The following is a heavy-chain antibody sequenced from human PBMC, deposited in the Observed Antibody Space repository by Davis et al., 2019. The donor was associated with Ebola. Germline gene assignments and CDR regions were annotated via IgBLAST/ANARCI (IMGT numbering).Heavy chain of an antibody. CDR2: VHGGNGNT. D-gene: IGHD5-24*01. Sequence: ASVKVSCKASGFILTNYAIHWVRQAPGQRLEWMGWVHGGNGNTKYAQKLQGRVTLTADTSTSTAYMELRSLRSDDTAVYYCVREFRDGYNHYYFDYWGQGTLVTVSS. CDR1: GFILTNYA. CDR3: VREFRDGYNHYYFDY. V-gene: IGHV1-3*01. J-gene: IGHJ4*02.